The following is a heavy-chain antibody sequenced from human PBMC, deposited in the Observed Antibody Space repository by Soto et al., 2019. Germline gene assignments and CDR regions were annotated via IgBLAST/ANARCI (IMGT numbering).Heavy chain of an antibody. J-gene: IGHJ4*02. CDR2: IYYSGST. V-gene: IGHV4-31*03. CDR1: GGSISSGGYY. CDR3: ARGQYSLIRGVIANDY. Sequence: SETLSLTCTVSGGSISSGGYYWSWIRQHPGKGLEWIGYIYYSGSTYYNPSLKSRVTISVDTSKNQFSLKLSSVTAADTAVYYCARGQYSLIRGVIANDYWGQGTLVTVSS. D-gene: IGHD3-10*01.